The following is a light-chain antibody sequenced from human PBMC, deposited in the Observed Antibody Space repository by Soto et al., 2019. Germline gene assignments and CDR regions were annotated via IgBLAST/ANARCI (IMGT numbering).Light chain of an antibody. CDR2: AAS. CDR1: QSVTTY. V-gene: IGKV1-39*01. J-gene: IGKJ1*01. CDR3: QQSHSLPPT. Sequence: DIQMTQSPSSLSASVGDRVTVTCRASQSVTTYLSWYQQKPGKAPKLLIYAASILQGGVPSRFSGSGSGTDFTLTISSLQPEDFATYYCQQSHSLPPTFGQGTNVE.